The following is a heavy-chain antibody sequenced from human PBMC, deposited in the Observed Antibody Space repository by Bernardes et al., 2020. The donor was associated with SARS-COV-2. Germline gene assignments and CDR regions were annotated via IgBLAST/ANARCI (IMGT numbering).Heavy chain of an antibody. Sequence: GSLRLSCTASGFTFSSYWMSWVRQAPGKGLEWVANIKGDGSQGSSVDSVRGRFAISRDNAKNLLYLQMDSLRAEDTAVYYCARDVGGTDWRFGFDVWGPGTMVHVSS. D-gene: IGHD3-9*01. V-gene: IGHV3-7*01. CDR3: ARDVGGTDWRFGFDV. CDR1: GFTFSSYW. J-gene: IGHJ3*01. CDR2: IKGDGSQG.